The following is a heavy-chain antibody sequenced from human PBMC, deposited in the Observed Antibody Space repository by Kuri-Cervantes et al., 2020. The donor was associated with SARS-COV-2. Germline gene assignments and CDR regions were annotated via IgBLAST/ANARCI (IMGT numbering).Heavy chain of an antibody. CDR2: IYHSGST. V-gene: IGHV4-4*02. D-gene: IGHD3-22*01. CDR1: GGTVSSSNW. J-gene: IGHJ4*02. Sequence: SETLSLSCAASGGTVSSSNWWSWFRQPPGKRLEWIGEIYHSGSTNYNPSLKSRVTISVDKSKNQVSLKLSSVTAADTAVYYCARCGGQPDSSGPNELWGQGTLVTVSS. CDR3: ARCGGQPDSSGPNEL.